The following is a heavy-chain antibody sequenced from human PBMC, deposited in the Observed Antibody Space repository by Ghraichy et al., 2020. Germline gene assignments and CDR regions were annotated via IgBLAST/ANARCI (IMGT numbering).Heavy chain of an antibody. CDR3: ARHSGYLGIDY. CDR2: IYYSGST. J-gene: IGHJ4*02. CDR1: GGSISSSSYY. D-gene: IGHD3-10*01. Sequence: SETLSLTCTVSGGSISSSSYYWGWIRQPPGKGLEWIGSIYYSGSTYYNPSLKSRVTISVDTSKNQFSLKLSSVTAADTAVYYCARHSGYLGIDYWGQGTLVTVSS. V-gene: IGHV4-39*01.